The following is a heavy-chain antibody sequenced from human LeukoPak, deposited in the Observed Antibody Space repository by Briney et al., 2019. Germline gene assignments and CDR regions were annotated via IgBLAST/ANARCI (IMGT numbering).Heavy chain of an antibody. CDR2: IYYSGST. CDR3: ARSFGVVIITANFDY. D-gene: IGHD3-3*01. J-gene: IGHJ4*02. Sequence: PSETLSLTCTVSGGSISSSSYYWGWIRQPPGKGLEWIGSIYYSGSTYYNPSRKSRVTISVDTSKNQFSLKLSSVTAADTAVYYCARSFGVVIITANFDYWGQGTLVTVSS. CDR1: GGSISSSSYY. V-gene: IGHV4-39*01.